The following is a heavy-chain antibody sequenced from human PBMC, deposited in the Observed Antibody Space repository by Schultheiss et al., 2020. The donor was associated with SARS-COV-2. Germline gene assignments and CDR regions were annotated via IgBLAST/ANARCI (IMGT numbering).Heavy chain of an antibody. CDR2: IYYSGST. CDR3: ARDQVVPAAMFNV. CDR1: GGSISSYY. J-gene: IGHJ6*02. D-gene: IGHD2-2*01. Sequence: SETLSLTCTVSGGSISSYYWSWIRQPAGKGLEWIGRIYYSGSTYYNPSLKSRVTISVDTSKNQFSLKLSSVTAADTAVYYCARDQVVPAAMFNVWGQGTTVTVSS. V-gene: IGHV4-4*07.